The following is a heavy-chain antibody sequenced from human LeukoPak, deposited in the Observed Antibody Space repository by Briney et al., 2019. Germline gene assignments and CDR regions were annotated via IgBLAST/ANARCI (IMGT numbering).Heavy chain of an antibody. J-gene: IGHJ6*02. Sequence: SETLSLTCTVSGGSISSYYWSWIRQPPGKGLEWIGYIYYSETTDYNPSLKSRVTISVDTSKNQFSLKLSSVTAADTAVYYCATRGTKYYYYGLDVWGQGTTVTVSS. CDR1: GGSISSYY. CDR3: ATRGTKYYYYGLDV. D-gene: IGHD2-8*01. CDR2: IYYSETT. V-gene: IGHV4-59*01.